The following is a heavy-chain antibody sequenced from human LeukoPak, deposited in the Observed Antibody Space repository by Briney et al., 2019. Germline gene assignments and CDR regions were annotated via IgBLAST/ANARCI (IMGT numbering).Heavy chain of an antibody. CDR2: IIPIFGTA. D-gene: IGHD3-22*01. CDR1: GGTFSSYA. Sequence: ASVKVSCKDSGGTFSSYAISWVRQAPGQGLEWMGGIIPIFGTANYAQKFQGRVTITTDESTSTAYMELSSLRSEDTAVYYCARGDSSGYSFFDYWGQGTLVTVSS. CDR3: ARGDSSGYSFFDY. J-gene: IGHJ4*02. V-gene: IGHV1-69*05.